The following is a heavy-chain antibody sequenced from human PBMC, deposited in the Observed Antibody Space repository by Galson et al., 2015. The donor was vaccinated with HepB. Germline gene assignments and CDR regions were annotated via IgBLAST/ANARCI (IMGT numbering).Heavy chain of an antibody. V-gene: IGHV4-39*01. CDR3: ARQSDTVTLND. J-gene: IGHJ4*02. CDR2: IYYSGDT. CDR1: GDSISSSFYY. Sequence: SETLSLTCTVSGDSISSSFYYWGWIRQPPGKGLEWIGRIYYSGDTYYTPSFKSRVTISVDTSKNQFSLKLTSVTAADTAVYYCARQSDTVTLNDWGQGTLVTVSS. D-gene: IGHD4-17*01.